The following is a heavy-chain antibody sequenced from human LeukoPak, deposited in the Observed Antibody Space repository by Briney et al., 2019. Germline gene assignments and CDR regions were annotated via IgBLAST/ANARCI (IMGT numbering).Heavy chain of an antibody. J-gene: IGHJ4*02. CDR2: ISTSSSYI. CDR3: ARDSDDILTGYHHFDY. CDR1: GFTFSSYN. V-gene: IGHV3-21*01. D-gene: IGHD3-9*01. Sequence: GGSLRLTCAASGFTFSSYNMNWVRQAPGKGLEWVSSISTSSSYIYYADSVKGRFTISRDNAKNSLYLQMNSLRAEDTAVYYCARDSDDILTGYHHFDYWGQGTLVTVSS.